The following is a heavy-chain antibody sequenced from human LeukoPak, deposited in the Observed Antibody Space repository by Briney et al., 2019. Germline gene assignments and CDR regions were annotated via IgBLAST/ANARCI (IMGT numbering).Heavy chain of an antibody. CDR3: AKAHSSTWYFDAFDI. Sequence: GGSLRLSCAASGFTFSSYAMNWVRQAPGKGLEWVSVFGGSGGSTHYADSVKGRFTISRDNSKNTLYLQMSSLRAEDTAVYYCAKAHSSTWYFDAFDIWGQGTMVTVSS. D-gene: IGHD6-13*01. CDR1: GFTFSSYA. V-gene: IGHV3-23*01. CDR2: FGGSGGST. J-gene: IGHJ3*02.